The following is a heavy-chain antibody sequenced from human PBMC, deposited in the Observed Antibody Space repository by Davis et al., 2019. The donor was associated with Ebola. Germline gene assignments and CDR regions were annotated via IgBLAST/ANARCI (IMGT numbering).Heavy chain of an antibody. J-gene: IGHJ6*02. CDR3: ARHGPVDV. Sequence: PSETLSLTCTVSGGSISSSSYYWGWIRQPPGKGLEWIGSIYYSGSTYYNPSLKSRVTISVDTSKNQFSLKLSSVTAADTAVYYCARHGPVDVWGQGTTVTVSS. CDR1: GGSISSSSYY. CDR2: IYYSGST. V-gene: IGHV4-39*01.